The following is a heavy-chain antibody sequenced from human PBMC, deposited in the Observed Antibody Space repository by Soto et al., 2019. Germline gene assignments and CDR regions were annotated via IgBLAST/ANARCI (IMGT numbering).Heavy chain of an antibody. J-gene: IGHJ6*02. CDR3: ARARDIVVVPATILGYYYYYGMDV. CDR2: IKPDSGGT. D-gene: IGHD2-2*02. CDR1: GSAFTEYY. Sequence: ASVTVSCTPSGSAFTEYYMDRVRQDPGHGLAWMGWIKPDSGGTIYAQKFQGRVTMTRDTSISTAYMELTSLRSDDTAVYYCARARDIVVVPATILGYYYYYGMDVWGQGTTVTVSS. V-gene: IGHV1-2*02.